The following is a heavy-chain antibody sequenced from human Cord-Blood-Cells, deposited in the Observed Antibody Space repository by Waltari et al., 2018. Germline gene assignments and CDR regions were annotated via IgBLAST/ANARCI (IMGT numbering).Heavy chain of an antibody. D-gene: IGHD2-15*01. CDR3: AGQYCSGGSCYEYFQH. CDR2: IYYSGST. Sequence: QLQLQESGPGLVKPSETLSLTCTVSGGSISSSSYYWGWIRQPPGKGLEWIGSIYYSGSTYYNPSLKSRVTISVDTSKNQFSLKLSSVTAADTAVYYCAGQYCSGGSCYEYFQHWGQGTLVTVSS. J-gene: IGHJ1*01. CDR1: GGSISSSSYY. V-gene: IGHV4-39*01.